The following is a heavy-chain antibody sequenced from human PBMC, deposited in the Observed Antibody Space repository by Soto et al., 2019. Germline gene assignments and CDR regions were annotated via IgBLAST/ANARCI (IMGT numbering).Heavy chain of an antibody. CDR2: IYHTGST. J-gene: IGHJ4*02. CDR3: ASTLKISKFDY. V-gene: IGHV4-4*02. Sequence: PSETLSLTCAVLGGSIRSNNWWTCFRQPPGKGLEWIGEIYHTGSTNYNPSLKSRVTISVDNSKNQFSLRLSSVTAADTAVYYCASTLKISKFDYWGQGTLVTVSS. CDR1: GGSIRSNNW. D-gene: IGHD3-3*01.